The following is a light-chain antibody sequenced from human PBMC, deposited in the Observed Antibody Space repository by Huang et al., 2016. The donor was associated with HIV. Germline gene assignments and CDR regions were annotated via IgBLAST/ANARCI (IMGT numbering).Light chain of an antibody. Sequence: EIVLTQSPGTLSLSPGERAALSCRASQSVSSSYLAWYQQKPGQAPRLLIYGASSRATGIPDRFSGRGSGTDFTLTISRLEPEDFAVYYCQQYGNSPGTFGPGTKVEIK. CDR1: QSVSSSY. CDR2: GAS. CDR3: QQYGNSPGT. V-gene: IGKV3-20*01. J-gene: IGKJ1*01.